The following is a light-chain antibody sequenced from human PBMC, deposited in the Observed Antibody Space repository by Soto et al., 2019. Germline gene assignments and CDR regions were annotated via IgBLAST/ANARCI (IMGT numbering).Light chain of an antibody. V-gene: IGKV3-20*01. Sequence: EVVLTQSPCTLSLSPGERATLSCRASQSVSTNYLAWYQQRPGQAPRLLIYGASNRATGIPDRFSGSGSGTDFTLTISRLEPEDFAVYYCQQYGGSPAITFGQGTRLEIK. J-gene: IGKJ5*01. CDR3: QQYGGSPAIT. CDR2: GAS. CDR1: QSVSTNY.